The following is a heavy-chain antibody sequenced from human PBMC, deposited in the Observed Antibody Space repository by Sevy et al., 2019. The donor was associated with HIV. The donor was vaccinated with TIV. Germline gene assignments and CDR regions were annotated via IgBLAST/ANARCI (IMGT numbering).Heavy chain of an antibody. J-gene: IGHJ6*02. Sequence: GGSLRLSCAASGFTFSAYAVHWVRQAPGKGLEWVAVISHDGNKEDYAQSVRGRFTLSRVSSKKTLFLQMNGLRTDDTGLYYCARDKGSELYYGMDVWGQGTTVTVSS. CDR2: ISHDGNKE. CDR3: ARDKGSELYYGMDV. CDR1: GFTFSAYA. V-gene: IGHV3-30-3*01. D-gene: IGHD1-26*01.